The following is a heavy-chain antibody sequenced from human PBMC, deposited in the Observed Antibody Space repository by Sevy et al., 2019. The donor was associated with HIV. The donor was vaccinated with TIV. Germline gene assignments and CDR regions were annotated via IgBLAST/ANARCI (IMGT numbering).Heavy chain of an antibody. CDR3: ATLFGGVISGWFDP. CDR1: GYTLTELS. V-gene: IGHV1-24*01. Sequence: ASVNVSCKVSGYTLTELSMHWVRQAPGKGLEWMGGFDPEDGETIYAQKFQGRVTMTEDTSTDTAYMELSSLRSEDTAVYYCATLFGGVISGWFDPWGQGTLVTVSS. J-gene: IGHJ5*02. CDR2: FDPEDGET. D-gene: IGHD3-16*01.